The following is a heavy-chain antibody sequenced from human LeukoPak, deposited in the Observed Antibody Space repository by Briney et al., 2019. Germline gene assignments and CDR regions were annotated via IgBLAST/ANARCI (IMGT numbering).Heavy chain of an antibody. CDR3: VKDRSSSWYSFDY. D-gene: IGHD6-13*01. J-gene: IGHJ4*02. CDR2: ISWNSGSI. V-gene: IGHV3-9*01. Sequence: AGGSLRLSCAASGFTFEDYAMHWVRQAPGKGLEWVSGISWNSGSIGYADSVKGRFTISRDNAKDSLYLQMNSLRPEDTALYYCVKDRSSSWYSFDYWGQGILVTVSS. CDR1: GFTFEDYA.